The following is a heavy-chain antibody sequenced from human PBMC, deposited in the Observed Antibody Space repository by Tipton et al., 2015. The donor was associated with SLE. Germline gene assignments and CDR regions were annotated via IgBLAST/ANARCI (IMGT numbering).Heavy chain of an antibody. CDR3: AISSSWYSDAFDI. CDR1: GFTFSSYG. V-gene: IGHV3-33*01. Sequence: SLRLSCAASGFTFSSYGMHWVRQAPGKGLEWVAVIWYDGSNKYYADSVKGRFTISRDNAKNSLYLQMNSLRAEDTALYYCAISSSWYSDAFDIWGQGTMVTVSS. CDR2: IWYDGSNK. D-gene: IGHD6-13*01. J-gene: IGHJ3*02.